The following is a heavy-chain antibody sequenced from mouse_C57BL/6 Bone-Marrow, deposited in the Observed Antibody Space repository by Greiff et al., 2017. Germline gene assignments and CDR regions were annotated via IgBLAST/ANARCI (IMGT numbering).Heavy chain of an antibody. Sequence: QVQLKQPGTELVKPGASVKLSCKASGYTFTSYWMHWVKQRPGQGLEWIGNINPSNGGTNYNEKFKSKATLTVDKSSSTAYMQLSSLTSEDSAVYYCARGVITTVVDWYFDVWGTGTTVTVSS. J-gene: IGHJ1*03. D-gene: IGHD1-1*01. V-gene: IGHV1-53*01. CDR2: INPSNGGT. CDR3: ARGVITTVVDWYFDV. CDR1: GYTFTSYW.